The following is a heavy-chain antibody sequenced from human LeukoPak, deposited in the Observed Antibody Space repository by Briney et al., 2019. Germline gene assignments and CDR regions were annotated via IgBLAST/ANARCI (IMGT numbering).Heavy chain of an antibody. J-gene: IGHJ3*01. V-gene: IGHV3-66*01. D-gene: IGHD2-15*01. Sequence: GGSLRLSCAASGFTVSSNYMSWVRQAPGKGLEWVSVIYSGGSTYYADSVKGRFTISRDNARNSLYLQMNSLRVDDTAVYYCARDRGGAESHGFDAFDLWGQGTTVTVSS. CDR1: GFTVSSNY. CDR2: IYSGGST. CDR3: ARDRGGAESHGFDAFDL.